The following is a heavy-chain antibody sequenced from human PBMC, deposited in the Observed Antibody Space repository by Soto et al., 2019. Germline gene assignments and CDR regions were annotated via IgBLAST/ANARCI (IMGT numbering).Heavy chain of an antibody. CDR3: ATVAVCGWNTFDH. V-gene: IGHV1-69*01. D-gene: IGHD1-1*01. CDR1: GGIFSDYA. J-gene: IGHJ4*02. CDR2: IVPILRST. Sequence: QVHLVQSGAEVQKPGSSVKVSCKASGGIFSDYAFTWVRQVPGHGPEWMGGIVPILRSTNYAQRFQGRVTLTADESTRAAYMELTSLSSDDTAVYYCATVAVCGWNTFDHWGQGTLVTVSS.